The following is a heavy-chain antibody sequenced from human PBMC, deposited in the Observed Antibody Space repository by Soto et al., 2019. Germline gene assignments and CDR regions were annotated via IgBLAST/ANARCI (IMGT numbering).Heavy chain of an antibody. D-gene: IGHD6-13*01. J-gene: IGHJ5*02. V-gene: IGHV4-59*01. CDR2: IYYSGST. Sequence: QVQLQESGPGLVKPSETLSLTCTVSGGSISSYYWSWIRQPPGKGLEWIGYIYYSGSTNYNPSLKSRVTISVDTSKNQFSLKLSSVTAADTAVYYCARTQLGGNGFDPWGQGTLVTVSS. CDR1: GGSISSYY. CDR3: ARTQLGGNGFDP.